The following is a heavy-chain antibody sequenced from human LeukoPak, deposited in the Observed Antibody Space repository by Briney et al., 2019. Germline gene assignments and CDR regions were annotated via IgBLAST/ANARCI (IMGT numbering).Heavy chain of an antibody. Sequence: LSLTCTVSGGSISSYYWSWVRQTPGKGLEWVSGIGWNSARTGYADSVKGRFTISRDTSKDTLYLQMNSLRDEDTAVYYCATFGSGSYYPQYFQHWGQGALVTVSS. CDR3: ATFGSGSYYPQYFQH. J-gene: IGHJ1*01. CDR2: IGWNSART. V-gene: IGHV3-9*01. D-gene: IGHD3-10*01. CDR1: GGSISSYY.